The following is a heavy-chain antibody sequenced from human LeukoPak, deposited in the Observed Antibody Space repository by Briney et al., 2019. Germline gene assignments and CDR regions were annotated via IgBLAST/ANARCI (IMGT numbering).Heavy chain of an antibody. V-gene: IGHV4-39*07. J-gene: IGHJ4*02. D-gene: IGHD5-24*01. CDR1: GGSISSSTYY. Sequence: PSETLSLTCTVSGGSISSSTYYWGWIRQPPGKGLEWIGNIYYSGSTYYNPSLKSRVTISVDTSKNQFSLKLSSVTAADTAVYYCARGDGYNQHFDYWGQGTLVTVSS. CDR3: ARGDGYNQHFDY. CDR2: IYYSGST.